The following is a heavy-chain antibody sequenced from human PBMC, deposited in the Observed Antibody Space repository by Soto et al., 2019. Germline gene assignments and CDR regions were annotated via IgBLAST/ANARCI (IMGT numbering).Heavy chain of an antibody. CDR3: ATDSRVFARYEGDHYGMAV. CDR1: GYTLTELS. D-gene: IGHD5-12*01. J-gene: IGHJ6*02. V-gene: IGHV1-24*01. CDR2: FDPEDGET. Sequence: ASVKVSCKVSGYTLTELSMHWVRQAPGKGLEWMGGFDPEDGETIYAQKFQGRVTMTEDTSTDTAYMELSSLRSEDTAVYYCATDSRVFARYEGDHYGMAVWGQGTTVTVSS.